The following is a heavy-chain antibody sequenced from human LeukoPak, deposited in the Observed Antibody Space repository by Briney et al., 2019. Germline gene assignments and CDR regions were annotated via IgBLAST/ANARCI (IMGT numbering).Heavy chain of an antibody. J-gene: IGHJ4*01. V-gene: IGHV3-7*01. CDR2: INYDGKEK. D-gene: IGHD3-16*01. CDR1: GFIFKKSW. CDR3: AREGGYDYAEVGY. Sequence: PGGSLRLSCAGSGFIFKKSWMTWVRQAPGKGLEWVANINYDGKEKYYADSVRGRFTISRDNARNSIFLQMNSLRGDDTAVYYCAREGGYDYAEVGYWGHGTLVIVSS.